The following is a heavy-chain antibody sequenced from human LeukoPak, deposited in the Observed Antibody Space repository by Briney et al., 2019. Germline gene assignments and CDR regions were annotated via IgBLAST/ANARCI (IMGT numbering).Heavy chain of an antibody. CDR2: ISSSGSTI. CDR1: GFTFSDYY. Sequence: GGSLRLSCAASGFTFSDYYMSWIRQAPGKGLEWVSYISSSGSTIYYADSVKGRFTISRDNAKNSLYLQMNSLRAEDTAVYYCARAGKNSGGWSRLVPLFFYYWGQGTLVTVSS. V-gene: IGHV3-11*01. CDR3: ARAGKNSGGWSRLVPLFFYY. D-gene: IGHD6-19*01. J-gene: IGHJ4*02.